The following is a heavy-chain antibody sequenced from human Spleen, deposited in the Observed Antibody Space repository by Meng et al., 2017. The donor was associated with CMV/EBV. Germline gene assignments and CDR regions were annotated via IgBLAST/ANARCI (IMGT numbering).Heavy chain of an antibody. D-gene: IGHD2-2*01. J-gene: IGHJ6*02. V-gene: IGHV4-61*01. CDR1: GGSVSSGSYH. CDR2: INHSGGT. CDR3: AGSPRFCSSTNCYYYYGMDV. Sequence: SETLSLTCTVSGGSVSSGSYHWSWIRQPPGKGLEWIGYINHSGGTNYSPPLKSRVSISLDMYTNQFALKVNSVTAADTAVYYCAGSPRFCSSTNCYYYYGMDVWGQGTTVTVSS.